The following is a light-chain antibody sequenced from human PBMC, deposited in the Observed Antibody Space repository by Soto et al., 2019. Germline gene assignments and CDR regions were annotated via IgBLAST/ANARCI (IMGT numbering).Light chain of an antibody. V-gene: IGLV2-14*03. Sequence: QSVLTQPASVSGSPGQSITISCIASSSDVGDYNHVSWYQQHPGKAPKLMIYDVSHRPSGVSNRFSGSKSGNTASLTISGLQTEDEADYYCSSYTTSNPLFGGGTKLTVL. CDR1: SSDVGDYNH. CDR2: DVS. J-gene: IGLJ2*01. CDR3: SSYTTSNPL.